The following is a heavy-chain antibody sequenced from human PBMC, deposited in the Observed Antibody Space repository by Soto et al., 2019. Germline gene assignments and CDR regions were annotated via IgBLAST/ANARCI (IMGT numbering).Heavy chain of an antibody. V-gene: IGHV3-30-3*01. J-gene: IGHJ6*02. D-gene: IGHD2-2*02. CDR1: GFTFSSYA. CDR3: ASLRSVVGRAVIGARVMDG. CDR2: ISYDGSNK. Sequence: QVQLVESGGGVVQPGRSLRLSCAASGFTFSSYAMHWVRQAPGKGLEWVAVISYDGSNKYYADCVKGRFTISRDNSKNTLYLQMNSLRHEDTAVDYCASLRSVVGRAVIGARVMDGGGQGTPVTASS.